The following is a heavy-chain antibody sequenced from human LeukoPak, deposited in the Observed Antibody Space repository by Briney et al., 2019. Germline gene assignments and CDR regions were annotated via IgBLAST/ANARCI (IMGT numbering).Heavy chain of an antibody. J-gene: IGHJ4*02. CDR1: GDSINSLDL. V-gene: IGHV4-4*02. CDR3: AGLVGRYSSGLYYYYFDY. D-gene: IGHD3-22*01. CDR2: MYLSGTT. Sequence: SGTLSPTCTVSGDSINSLDLWSWVRQPPGKGLEWIGEMYLSGTTHSNPSVKSRVTISIDKSKNQFFLNLSSVTAADTAVYYCAGLVGRYSSGLYYYYFDYWGQGTLVTVSS.